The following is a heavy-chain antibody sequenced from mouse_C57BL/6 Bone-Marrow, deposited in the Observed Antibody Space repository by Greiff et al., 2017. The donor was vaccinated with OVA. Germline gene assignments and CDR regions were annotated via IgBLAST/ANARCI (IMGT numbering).Heavy chain of an antibody. J-gene: IGHJ1*03. CDR3: YGNYWYFDV. V-gene: IGHV1-85*01. Sequence: QVQLKQSGPELVKPGASVKLSCKASGYTFTSYDINWVKQRPGQGLEWIGWIYPRDGSTKYNEKFKGKATLTVDTSSSTAYMELHSLTSEDSAVYFCYGNYWYFDVWGTGTTVTVSS. CDR2: IYPRDGST. CDR1: GYTFTSYD. D-gene: IGHD2-1*01.